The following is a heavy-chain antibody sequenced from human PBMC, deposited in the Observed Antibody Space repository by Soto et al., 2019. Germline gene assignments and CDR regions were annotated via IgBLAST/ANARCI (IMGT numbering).Heavy chain of an antibody. Sequence: PPETQSLTWPVSGGAITSYSWSWIRQPPGKGLEWIGYIFYPGTTNYNPSLKSRVTISLDTSKNQFSLKLRSVTAADTALYYCARVADSSGYPLDYWGQGTLVTV. J-gene: IGHJ4*02. D-gene: IGHD3-22*01. CDR1: GGAITSYS. CDR2: IFYPGTT. V-gene: IGHV4-59*13. CDR3: ARVADSSGYPLDY.